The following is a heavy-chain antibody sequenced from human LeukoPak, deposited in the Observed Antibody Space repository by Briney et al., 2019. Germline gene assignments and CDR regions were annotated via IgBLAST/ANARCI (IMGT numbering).Heavy chain of an antibody. Sequence: SGPTLVNPTQTLTLTCTFSGFSLNVGTVGVGWIRQPPGKALEWLALIYGDDDKRYSPSLKSRLTIIKDTSKNQVVLTMTNVDPLDTATYYCAHRGNYDIYFDLWGRGTLVTVSS. V-gene: IGHV2-5*02. CDR1: GFSLNVGTVG. CDR2: IYGDDDK. D-gene: IGHD3-9*01. CDR3: AHRGNYDIYFDL. J-gene: IGHJ2*01.